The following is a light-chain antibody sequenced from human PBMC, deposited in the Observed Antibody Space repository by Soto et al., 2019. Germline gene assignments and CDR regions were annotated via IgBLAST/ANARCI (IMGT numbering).Light chain of an antibody. CDR3: AAWDARLKSPV. CDR2: TNT. V-gene: IGLV1-44*01. CDR1: SSNIGGDS. J-gene: IGLJ3*02. Sequence: QSVLTQPPSASGTPGQRVTISCSGSSSNIGGDSVNWYQHLPGTAPKLLIHTNTLRPSGVPDRFSGSKSGTSASLAISGLQSEDEADYYCAAWDARLKSPVFGGGTKLTVL.